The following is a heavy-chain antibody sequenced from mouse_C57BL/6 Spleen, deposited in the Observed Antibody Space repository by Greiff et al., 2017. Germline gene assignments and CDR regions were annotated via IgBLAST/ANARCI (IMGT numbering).Heavy chain of an antibody. CDR1: GYTFTEYT. J-gene: IGHJ1*03. D-gene: IGHD1-1*01. Sequence: VQLQQSGAELVKPGASVKLSCKASGYTFTEYTIHWVKQRPGQGLEWIGWFYPGSGSIKDNEKFKDKATLTADKSSSTVYMELSRLTSEDSAVYFCARHEEGYGSSYWYFDVWGTGTTVTVSS. V-gene: IGHV1-62-2*01. CDR2: FYPGSGSI. CDR3: ARHEEGYGSSYWYFDV.